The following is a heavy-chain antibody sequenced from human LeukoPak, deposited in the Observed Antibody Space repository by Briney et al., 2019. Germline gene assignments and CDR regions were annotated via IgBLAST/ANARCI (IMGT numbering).Heavy chain of an antibody. J-gene: IGHJ6*03. CDR3: ARAPTPYFTYYMDV. Sequence: GRSLRLSCAASGFTFSSYGMHWVRQAPGKGLEWVAVISYDGSNKYYADSVKGRFTISRDNAKDSLFLQMNSLQDADTAVYYCARAPTPYFTYYMDVWGKGTTVTVSS. CDR2: ISYDGSNK. CDR1: GFTFSSYG. D-gene: IGHD2-21*01. V-gene: IGHV3-30*03.